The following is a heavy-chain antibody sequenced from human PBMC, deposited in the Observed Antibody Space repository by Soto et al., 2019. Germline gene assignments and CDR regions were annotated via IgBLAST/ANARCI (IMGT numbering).Heavy chain of an antibody. V-gene: IGHV1-18*01. D-gene: IGHD5-12*01. CDR2: ISAYNGNT. CDR1: GYTFTSYG. J-gene: IGHJ5*02. Sequence: QVQLVQSGAEVKKPGASVKVSCKASGYTFTSYGISWVRQAPGQGLEWMGWISAYNGNTNYAQKLQGRVTMTTDTXTXXAYMELRSLRSDDTAVYYCARDGDVEMAKLAWPDPWGQGTLVTVSS. CDR3: ARDGDVEMAKLAWPDP.